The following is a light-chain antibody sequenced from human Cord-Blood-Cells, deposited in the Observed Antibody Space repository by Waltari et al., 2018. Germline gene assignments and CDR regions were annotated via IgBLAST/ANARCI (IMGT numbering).Light chain of an antibody. V-gene: IGKV3-20*01. Sequence: EIVLTQSPGTLSSSPGERATFSCRASQSVSSSYLAWYQQKPGQAPRLLIYVASSRATGIPDRFSGSGSGTDFTLTISRLEPEDFAVYYCQQYGSSPYTFGQGTKLEIK. CDR1: QSVSSSY. CDR3: QQYGSSPYT. CDR2: VAS. J-gene: IGKJ2*01.